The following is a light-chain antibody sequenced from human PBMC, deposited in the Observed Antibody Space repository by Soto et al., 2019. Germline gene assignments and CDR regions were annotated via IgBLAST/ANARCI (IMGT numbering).Light chain of an antibody. CDR2: EVN. Sequence: QSVLTQPASVSGSPGQSITISCTGTSRDVGGSDYVSWYQHHPGKAPKLIIYEVNYRPSGISNRFSGFKSGNTASLTISGLQTEDEADYYCVSYPSSFTLDWVFGGGTKVTVL. J-gene: IGLJ3*02. CDR1: SRDVGGSDY. CDR3: VSYPSSFTLDWV. V-gene: IGLV2-14*01.